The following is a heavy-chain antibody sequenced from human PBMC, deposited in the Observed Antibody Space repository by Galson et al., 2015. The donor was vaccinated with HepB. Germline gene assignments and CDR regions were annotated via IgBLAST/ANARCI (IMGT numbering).Heavy chain of an antibody. CDR3: ARLRRSGSYFRALAFDI. D-gene: IGHD3-10*01. V-gene: IGHV4-34*01. Sequence: ETLSLTCAVYGGSFSGYYWSWIRQPPGKGLEWIGEINHSGSTNYNPSLKSRVTISVDTSKNQFSLKLSSVTAADTAVYYCARLRRSGSYFRALAFDIWGQGTMVTVSS. CDR1: GGSFSGYY. CDR2: INHSGST. J-gene: IGHJ3*02.